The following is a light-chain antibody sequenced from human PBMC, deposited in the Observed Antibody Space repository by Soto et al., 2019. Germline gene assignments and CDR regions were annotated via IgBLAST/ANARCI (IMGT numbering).Light chain of an antibody. CDR3: QKYNSATRT. CDR2: ATS. V-gene: IGKV1-27*01. Sequence: DIQMTESPSSLCACVGARFTITSGASQGIGDYVAWYQQKPGKAPKXXIYATSALQSGVPSRFSGSGSGTDFTLTISSLKNEDVATYYCQKYNSATRTFGQGTKVDI. J-gene: IGKJ1*01. CDR1: QGIGDY.